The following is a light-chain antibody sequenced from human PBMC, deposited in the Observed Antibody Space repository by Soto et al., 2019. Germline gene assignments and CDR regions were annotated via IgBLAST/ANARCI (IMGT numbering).Light chain of an antibody. J-gene: IGLJ2*01. CDR2: GNN. Sequence: QPVLTQPPSVSGAPGQWVTISCTGSSSNIGAGFDVHWYQHLPGTAPKLLIYGNNNRPSGVPARFSASKSGTSASLAITGLQAEDEADYYCQSYDSSLSGVVFGGGTKLTVL. CDR3: QSYDSSLSGVV. CDR1: SSNIGAGFD. V-gene: IGLV1-40*01.